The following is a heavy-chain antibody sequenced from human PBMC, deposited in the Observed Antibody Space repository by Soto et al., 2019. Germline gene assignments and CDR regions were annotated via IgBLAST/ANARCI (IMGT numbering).Heavy chain of an antibody. CDR1: GYTFTSYD. Sequence: QLQLVQSGAEVRTPGASVKVSCKASGYTFTSYDITWVRQATGQGPEWMGWMNPDSGNTGYVQKFQGRVTMTRNTAISTAYMELSSLSSEDTAVYYCARSVGGSNVNFDYWGQGTLVTVSS. V-gene: IGHV1-8*01. J-gene: IGHJ4*02. CDR3: ARSVGGSNVNFDY. D-gene: IGHD3-10*01. CDR2: MNPDSGNT.